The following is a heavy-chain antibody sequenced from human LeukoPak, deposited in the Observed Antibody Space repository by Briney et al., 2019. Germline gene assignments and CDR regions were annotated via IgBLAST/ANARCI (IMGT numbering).Heavy chain of an antibody. CDR3: ARVLAAGVYYFDY. D-gene: IGHD6-13*01. Sequence: GGSLRLSCAASGFTFSDCYMSWICQAPGKGLEWVSYISSSSSYTNYADSVKGRFTISRDNAKNSLYLQMNSLRAEDTAVYYCARVLAAGVYYFDYWGQGTLVTVSS. CDR2: ISSSSSYT. V-gene: IGHV3-11*06. J-gene: IGHJ4*02. CDR1: GFTFSDCY.